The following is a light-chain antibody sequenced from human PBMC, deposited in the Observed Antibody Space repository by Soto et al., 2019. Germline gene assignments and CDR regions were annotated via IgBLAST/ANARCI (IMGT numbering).Light chain of an antibody. CDR1: QSVSSSF. CDR2: GAS. Sequence: EIVLTQSPGTLPLSPGERATLSCRASQSVSSSFLTWYQQKPGQAPRLLIYGASTRATGIPDRFSGSGSGTDFTLTISRLEPEDFVVYYCQQFGSSPPALTFGGGTKVEIE. V-gene: IGKV3-20*01. J-gene: IGKJ4*01. CDR3: QQFGSSPPALT.